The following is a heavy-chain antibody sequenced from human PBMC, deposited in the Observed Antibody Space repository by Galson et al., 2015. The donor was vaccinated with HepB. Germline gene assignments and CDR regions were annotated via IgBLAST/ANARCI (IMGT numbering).Heavy chain of an antibody. J-gene: IGHJ6*02. D-gene: IGHD6-13*01. CDR2: INPSGGST. CDR3: ARDRASSGSSWFHYGMDV. Sequence: SVKVSCKASGYTFTSYYMHWVRQAPRQGLEWMGIINPSGGSTSYAQKLQGRVTMTRDTSTSTVYMELSSLRSEDTAVYYCARDRASSGSSWFHYGMDVWGQGTTVTVSS. CDR1: GYTFTSYY. V-gene: IGHV1-46*04.